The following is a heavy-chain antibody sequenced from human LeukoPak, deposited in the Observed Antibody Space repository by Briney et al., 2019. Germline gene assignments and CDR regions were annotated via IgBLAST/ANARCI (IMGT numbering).Heavy chain of an antibody. V-gene: IGHV1-2*02. J-gene: IGHJ4*02. Sequence: ASVKVSCEASGYTFTVYYIHWVRRAPGQGLGWGVWINPNRGGTNYAQKFQGPVTMTRHTSISTDYMELSKLRSDDPAVYYCARDGRDGYNYVRDYWGQGTLLTVPS. CDR1: GYTFTVYY. D-gene: IGHD5-24*01. CDR3: ARDGRDGYNYVRDY. CDR2: INPNRGGT.